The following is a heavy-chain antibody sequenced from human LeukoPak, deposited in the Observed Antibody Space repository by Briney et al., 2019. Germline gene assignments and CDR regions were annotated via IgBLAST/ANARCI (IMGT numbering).Heavy chain of an antibody. D-gene: IGHD3-10*01. V-gene: IGHV3-74*03. CDR3: ARDNGVESFVY. J-gene: IGHJ4*02. Sequence: GGSLRLSCAASGFAFNNYWMHWVRQAPGKGLVWVSRVNGDVSITTYADSVKGRFTISRDNAKNTLYLQMNSLRAEDTAAYFCARDNGVESFVYWGQGTLVTVSS. CDR2: VNGDVSIT. CDR1: GFAFNNYW.